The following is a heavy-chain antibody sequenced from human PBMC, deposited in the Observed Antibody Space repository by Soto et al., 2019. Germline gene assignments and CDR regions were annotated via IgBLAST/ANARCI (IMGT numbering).Heavy chain of an antibody. Sequence: ASMKVSCKASGYTFTSYGISWVRQAPGQGLEWMGWISAYNGNTNYAQKLQGRVTMTTDTSTSTAYMELRSLRSDDTAVYYCARVDPGYSSSWSVRTYYYYYMDVWGKGTTVTVSS. V-gene: IGHV1-18*01. CDR1: GYTFTSYG. CDR3: ARVDPGYSSSWSVRTYYYYYMDV. D-gene: IGHD6-13*01. J-gene: IGHJ6*03. CDR2: ISAYNGNT.